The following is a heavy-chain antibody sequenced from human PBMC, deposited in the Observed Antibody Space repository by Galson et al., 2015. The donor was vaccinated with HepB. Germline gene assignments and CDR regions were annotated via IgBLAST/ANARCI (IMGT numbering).Heavy chain of an antibody. J-gene: IGHJ3*02. CDR3: ARELTVTTQRQNAFDI. CDR1: GGTFSSYA. D-gene: IGHD4-17*01. Sequence: SVKVSCKASGGTFSSYAISWVRQAPGQGLEWMGGIIPIFGTANYAQKFQGRVTITADESTSTAYMELSSLRSEDTAVYYCARELTVTTQRQNAFDIWGQGTMVTVSS. CDR2: IIPIFGTA. V-gene: IGHV1-69*13.